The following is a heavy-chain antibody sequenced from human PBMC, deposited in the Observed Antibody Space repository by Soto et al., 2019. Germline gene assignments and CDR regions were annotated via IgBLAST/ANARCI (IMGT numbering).Heavy chain of an antibody. J-gene: IGHJ3*02. CDR2: ISSSSSYI. Sequence: PGGSLRLSCAASGFTFSSYSMNWVRQAPGKVLEWVSSISSSSSYIYYADSVKGQFTISRDNAKNSLYLQMNSLRAEDTAVYYCAKDSPLRFLDLRWALDIWGQGTMVTVSS. CDR3: AKDSPLRFLDLRWALDI. D-gene: IGHD3-3*01. V-gene: IGHV3-21*01. CDR1: GFTFSSYS.